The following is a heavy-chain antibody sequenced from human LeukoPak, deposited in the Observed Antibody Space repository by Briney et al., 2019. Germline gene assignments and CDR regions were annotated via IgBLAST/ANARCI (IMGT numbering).Heavy chain of an antibody. CDR1: GFTVDDYA. CDR2: VSWNSGGI. J-gene: IGHJ1*01. Sequence: GGSLRLSCAASGFTVDDYAMGWVRQAPGKGLGWVSGVSWNSGGIGYADSVKGRFTIYRDNAKNFLYLQMNSLRLEDMALYYCAKAPYGDYVVGHFQYWGQGTLVTVSS. V-gene: IGHV3-9*03. CDR3: AKAPYGDYVVGHFQY. D-gene: IGHD4-17*01.